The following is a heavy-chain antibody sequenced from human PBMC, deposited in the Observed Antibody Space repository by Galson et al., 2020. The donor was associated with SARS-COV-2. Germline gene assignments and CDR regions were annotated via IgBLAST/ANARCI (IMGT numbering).Heavy chain of an antibody. CDR1: GYGVTNYW. V-gene: IGHV5-51*01. Sequence: GESLKISCQGSGYGVTNYWIGWVRQMPGKGLEWMGIIYLADSDTRYSPAFQCRVTISADKSITTPFLQWSTLKASDTAMYHCATPHGDSTGNAFDIWGQGTMVTVSS. CDR2: IYLADSDT. D-gene: IGHD4-17*01. CDR3: ATPHGDSTGNAFDI. J-gene: IGHJ3*02.